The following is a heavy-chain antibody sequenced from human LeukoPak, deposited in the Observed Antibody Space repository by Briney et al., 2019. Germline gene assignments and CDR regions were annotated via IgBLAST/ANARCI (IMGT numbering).Heavy chain of an antibody. D-gene: IGHD6-13*01. Sequence: SETLSLNCAVYGGSFSGYYWSWIRQPPGKGLEWIGEINHSGSTNYNPSLKSRVTISVDTSKNQFSLKLSSVTAADTAVYYCARGGGEQQPLDYWGQGTLVTVSS. J-gene: IGHJ4*02. CDR1: GGSFSGYY. V-gene: IGHV4-34*01. CDR3: ARGGGEQQPLDY. CDR2: INHSGST.